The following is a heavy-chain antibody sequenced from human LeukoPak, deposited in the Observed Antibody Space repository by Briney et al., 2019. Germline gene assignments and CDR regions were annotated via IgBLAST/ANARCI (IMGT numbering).Heavy chain of an antibody. CDR1: GVSISSFH. D-gene: IGHD3-3*01. V-gene: IGHV4-4*07. Sequence: ASETLSLTCSVSGVSISSFHWSWIRQPAGKGLEWIGHVYSNGRATYSPSLTSRVTMSVDTPKNQVSLQLSSVTAADTAVYYCARDQDDFWSGYYYVDYWGQGILATVSS. CDR2: VYSNGRA. J-gene: IGHJ4*02. CDR3: ARDQDDFWSGYYYVDY.